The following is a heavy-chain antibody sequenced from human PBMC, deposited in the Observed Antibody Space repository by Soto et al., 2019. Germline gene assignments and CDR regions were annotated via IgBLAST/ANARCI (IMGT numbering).Heavy chain of an antibody. D-gene: IGHD4-4*01. CDR1: GYTFTGYY. V-gene: IGHV1-2*04. CDR3: ARDRSQYSNTYYFDY. Sequence: ASVKVSCKASGYTFTGYYVHWVRQAPGQGLEWMGWINPNSGGTNYAQKFQGWVTMTRDTSINTAYMEVNRLRDDDTAVYYCARDRSQYSNTYYFDYWGQGTPVTVS. CDR2: INPNSGGT. J-gene: IGHJ4*02.